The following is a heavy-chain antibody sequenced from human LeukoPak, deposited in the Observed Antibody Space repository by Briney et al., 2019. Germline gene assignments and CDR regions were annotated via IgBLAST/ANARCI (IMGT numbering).Heavy chain of an antibody. J-gene: IGHJ5*02. CDR2: ISGSGGST. Sequence: PGGSLRLSCAASGFTFSSYAMSWVRQAPGTGLEWVSAISGSGGSTYYADSVKGRFTISRDNSKNTLYLQMNRLRAEDTVVYYCAGPLGYCSGGSCVLAGNWFDPWGQGTLVTVSS. CDR3: AGPLGYCSGGSCVLAGNWFDP. V-gene: IGHV3-23*01. D-gene: IGHD2-15*01. CDR1: GFTFSSYA.